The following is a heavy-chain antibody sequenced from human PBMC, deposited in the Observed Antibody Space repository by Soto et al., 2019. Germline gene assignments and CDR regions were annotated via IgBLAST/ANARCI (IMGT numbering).Heavy chain of an antibody. CDR1: GGSISTYY. Sequence: SETLSLTCTVSGGSISTYYWSWIRQPPGKGLEWIGYIYYSGSDSGSTNYIPSLKSRVTISVDMSKNQFSLKPTSVTAADTAVYFCTRGSGDFWGQGTLVTVSS. D-gene: IGHD6-25*01. V-gene: IGHV4-59*01. J-gene: IGHJ4*02. CDR2: IYYSGSDSGST. CDR3: TRGSGDF.